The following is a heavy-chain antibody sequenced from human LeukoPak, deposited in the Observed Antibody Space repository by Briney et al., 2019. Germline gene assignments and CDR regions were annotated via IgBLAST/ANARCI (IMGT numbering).Heavy chain of an antibody. CDR2: IDPTNSYI. Sequence: GESLKISCEGSTTPFANYWISWVRQVPGKGLEWMGRIDPTNSYINYSPSFQGHVTISADMSISTAYLQWSSLKASDTAIYYCARQDYGDYYPSDQYFDYWGQGTLVTVSS. CDR1: TTPFANYW. CDR3: ARQDYGDYYPSDQYFDY. V-gene: IGHV5-10-1*01. J-gene: IGHJ4*02. D-gene: IGHD4-17*01.